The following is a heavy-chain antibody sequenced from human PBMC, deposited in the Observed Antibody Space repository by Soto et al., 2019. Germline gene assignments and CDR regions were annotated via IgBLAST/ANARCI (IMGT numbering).Heavy chain of an antibody. Sequence: GGSLRLSCASSGFTFSNAWMNWVRQAPGKGLEWVGRIKSKTDGGTTDYAAPVKGRFTISRDDSKNTLYLQMNSLKTEDTAVYYCTTDSVLLRFLEWSIDYWGQGTLVTVSS. CDR1: GFTFSNAW. CDR3: TTDSVLLRFLEWSIDY. V-gene: IGHV3-15*07. CDR2: IKSKTDGGTT. D-gene: IGHD3-3*01. J-gene: IGHJ4*02.